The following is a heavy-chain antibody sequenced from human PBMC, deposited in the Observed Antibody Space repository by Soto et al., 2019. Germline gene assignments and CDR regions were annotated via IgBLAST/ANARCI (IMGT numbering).Heavy chain of an antibody. CDR1: GFTFSTYA. CDR3: AKDLSGYGAFDI. J-gene: IGHJ3*02. CDR2: ISHDGTNK. Sequence: QSGGSLRLSCAASGFTFSTYAMHWVRQAPGKGLEWVAVISHDGTNKYYADSVKGRFTISSDNSKNTLSLQMNSLRAEDTAVYYCAKDLSGYGAFDIWGQGTMVTVSS. D-gene: IGHD5-12*01. V-gene: IGHV3-30-3*01.